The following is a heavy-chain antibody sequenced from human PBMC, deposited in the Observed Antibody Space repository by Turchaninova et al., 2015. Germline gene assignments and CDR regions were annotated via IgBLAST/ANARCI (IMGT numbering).Heavy chain of an antibody. CDR2: ICGNGGDT. J-gene: IGHJ4*02. CDR3: ARDKSGATYGHFDC. D-gene: IGHD2-15*01. CDR1: GFTFSNYA. Sequence: EVQLLESGGGLVQPGGSLRLSCAASGFTFSNYAMSWVRQAPGKGLGGVSLICGNGGDTYYADSVKGRFTISSDNSRNTLYLQMNSLRAEDTAVYFCARDKSGATYGHFDCWGQGTLVTVSS. V-gene: IGHV3-23*01.